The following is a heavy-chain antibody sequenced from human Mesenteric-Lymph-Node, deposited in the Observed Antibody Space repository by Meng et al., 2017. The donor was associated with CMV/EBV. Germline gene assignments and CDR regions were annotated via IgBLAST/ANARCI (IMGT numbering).Heavy chain of an antibody. V-gene: IGHV3-66*02. CDR2: IYSGGST. CDR3: ARATYYYDSSGYKITYYFDY. CDR1: GFTVNSNY. J-gene: IGHJ4*02. Sequence: GESLKISCAASGFTVNSNYMSWVRQAPGKGLEWVSVIYSGGSTYYADFAKGRFTISRDKSKNTLYLQMNSLRAEDTAVYYCARATYYYDSSGYKITYYFDYWGQGTLVSVSS. D-gene: IGHD3-22*01.